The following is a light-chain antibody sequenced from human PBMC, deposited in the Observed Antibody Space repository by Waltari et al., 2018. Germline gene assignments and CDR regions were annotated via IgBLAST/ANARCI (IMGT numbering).Light chain of an antibody. J-gene: IGLJ1*01. CDR3: MIWHSSAYV. Sequence: AVLTHPSSLSASPGASARLTCTLRSNINVATYRIYWYQQKPGSPPQYLLNYKSDSDKHETQLGSRLPSRFSVSKDASANAGILLISGLQTEDEADYYCMIWHSSAYVFGTGTKVTVL. CDR1: SNINVATYR. V-gene: IGLV5-45*03. CDR2: YKSDSDKHET.